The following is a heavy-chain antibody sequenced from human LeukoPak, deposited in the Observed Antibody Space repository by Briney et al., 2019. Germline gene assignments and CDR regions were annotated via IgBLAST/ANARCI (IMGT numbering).Heavy chain of an antibody. CDR2: LSFDGDEK. CDR3: ARDKDWAFDY. J-gene: IGHJ4*02. CDR1: GFTFNTYS. V-gene: IGHV3-30-3*01. Sequence: GGSLRLSCVASGFTFNTYSMHWVRQAPGKGLEWVAVLSFDGDEKHYADSVKGRFTISRDDAKNSLFLQMNSLRAEDTAVYYCARDKDWAFDYWGQGTLVTVSS. D-gene: IGHD3/OR15-3a*01.